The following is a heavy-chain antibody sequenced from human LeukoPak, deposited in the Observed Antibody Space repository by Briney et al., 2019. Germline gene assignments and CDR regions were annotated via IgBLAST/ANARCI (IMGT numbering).Heavy chain of an antibody. D-gene: IGHD2-15*01. V-gene: IGHV4-59*01. CDR2: IYHSGST. CDR3: ARDDRGAEYCSGGSCYSLDDAFDI. Sequence: SETLSLTCTVSGGSISSYYWSWIRQPPGKGLEWIGYIYHSGSTNYNPSLKSRVTISVDTPKNQFSLKLSSVTAADTAVYYCARDDRGAEYCSGGSCYSLDDAFDIWGQGTMVTVSS. J-gene: IGHJ3*02. CDR1: GGSISSYY.